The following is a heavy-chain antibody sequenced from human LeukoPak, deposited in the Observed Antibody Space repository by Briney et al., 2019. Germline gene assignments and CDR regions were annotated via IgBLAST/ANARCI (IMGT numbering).Heavy chain of an antibody. CDR3: ARPNYYDSSGYYWIAFDI. J-gene: IGHJ3*02. V-gene: IGHV4-39*01. D-gene: IGHD3-22*01. Sequence: PSETLSLTCTVSGGSISSSSYYWGWIRQPPGKGLEWIGSIYYSGSTYYNPSLKSRVTISVDTSKNQFSLKLSSVTAADTAVYYCARPNYYDSSGYYWIAFDIWGQGTMVTVSS. CDR1: GGSISSSSYY. CDR2: IYYSGST.